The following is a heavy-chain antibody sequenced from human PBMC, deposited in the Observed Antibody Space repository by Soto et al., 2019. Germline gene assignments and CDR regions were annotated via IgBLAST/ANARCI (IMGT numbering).Heavy chain of an antibody. J-gene: IGHJ4*02. Sequence: QVQLVESGGGVVQPGRSLRLSCAASGFTFSSYGMHWVRQAPGKGLEWVAVIWYDGSNKYYADSVKGRFTISRDNSKNPLYLQMNSLRAEDTAVYYCARDSGGGYEEYWGQGTLVTVSS. V-gene: IGHV3-33*01. CDR3: ARDSGGGYEEY. D-gene: IGHD5-12*01. CDR1: GFTFSSYG. CDR2: IWYDGSNK.